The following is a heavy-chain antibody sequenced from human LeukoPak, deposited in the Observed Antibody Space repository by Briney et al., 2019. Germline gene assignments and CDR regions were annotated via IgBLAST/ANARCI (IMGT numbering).Heavy chain of an antibody. CDR3: ARGYDIVGTKGDWFDP. CDR2: XXHSGST. D-gene: IGHD1-26*01. J-gene: IGHJ5*02. CDR1: GGSFSXXX. V-gene: IGHV4-34*01. Sequence: SETLSLTCAVYGGSFSXXXXXWIRQPPXXXXXXXXXXXHSGSTNXNXSLKXXXTISVDTSKNQFSLKLSSVTAGDTAVYYCARGYDIVGTKGDWFDPWGQGTLVTVSS.